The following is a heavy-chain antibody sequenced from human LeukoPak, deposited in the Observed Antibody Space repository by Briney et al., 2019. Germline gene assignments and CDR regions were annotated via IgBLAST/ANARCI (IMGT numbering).Heavy chain of an antibody. J-gene: IGHJ5*02. D-gene: IGHD3-16*01. CDR3: AMARSEITFRLNWFDP. V-gene: IGHV1-24*01. Sequence: GASVKVSCKVSGYTLTELSMHWVRQAPGKGLEWMGGFDPEDGETIYAQKFQDRVTMTEDTSTDTAYMELSSLRSEDTAVYYCAMARSEITFRLNWFDPWGQGTLVTVSS. CDR2: FDPEDGET. CDR1: GYTLTELS.